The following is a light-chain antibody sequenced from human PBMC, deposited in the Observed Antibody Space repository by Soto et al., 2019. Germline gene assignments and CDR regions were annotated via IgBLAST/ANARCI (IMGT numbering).Light chain of an antibody. CDR2: GAS. Sequence: EIVMTQSPATLSVFPGERATLSCRASQSISSNFAWYQQKPGQAPRLLIYGASARATGIPARFIGSGSGTEFTLTISSLQSEDFAGYYCQQDNNWPPYTFGQGTKLEIK. V-gene: IGKV3-15*01. J-gene: IGKJ2*01. CDR1: QSISSN. CDR3: QQDNNWPPYT.